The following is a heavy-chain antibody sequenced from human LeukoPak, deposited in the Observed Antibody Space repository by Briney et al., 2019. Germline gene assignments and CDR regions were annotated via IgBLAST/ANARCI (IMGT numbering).Heavy chain of an antibody. CDR2: IYYSGST. CDR3: ARLYGYYDTLTGYLPEYFQH. CDR1: GGSISSSSYY. J-gene: IGHJ1*01. D-gene: IGHD3-9*01. V-gene: IGHV4-39*01. Sequence: SETLSLTCTVSGGSISSSSYYWGWIRQPPGKGLEWIGSIYYSGSTYYNPSLKSRVTISVDTSRNQFSLKLSSVAAADTAVYYCARLYGYYDTLTGYLPEYFQHWGQGTLVTVSS.